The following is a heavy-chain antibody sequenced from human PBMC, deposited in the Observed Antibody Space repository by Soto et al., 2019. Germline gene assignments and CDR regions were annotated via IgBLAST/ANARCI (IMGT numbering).Heavy chain of an antibody. CDR2: IYYSGST. Sequence: PSETLSLPCTVSGGSISSGDYYWSWIRQPPGKGLEWIGYIYYSGSTYYNPSLKSRVTISVDTSKNQFSLKLSSVTAADTAVYYCARMTTVTTRHDAFDTWGQGTMVTVSS. CDR3: ARMTTVTTRHDAFDT. CDR1: GGSISSGDYY. V-gene: IGHV4-30-4*01. J-gene: IGHJ3*02. D-gene: IGHD4-17*01.